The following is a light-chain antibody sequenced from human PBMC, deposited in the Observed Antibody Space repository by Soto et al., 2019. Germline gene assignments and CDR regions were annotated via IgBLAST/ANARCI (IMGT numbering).Light chain of an antibody. CDR1: QSVSTN. CDR3: QQYDYWPWT. CDR2: GAS. Sequence: EIVMTQSPATLSVSPGERATLSCRASQSVSTNLAWYQQKPGQAPRLLIYGASTRATDIPARFSGSGSGTEFTLTISSLQSEDFAVYYCQQYDYWPWTFGQGTKVEIK. V-gene: IGKV3-15*01. J-gene: IGKJ1*01.